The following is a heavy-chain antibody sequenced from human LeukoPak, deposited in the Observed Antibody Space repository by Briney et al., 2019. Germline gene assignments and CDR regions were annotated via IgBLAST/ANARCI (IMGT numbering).Heavy chain of an antibody. CDR2: IYYSGST. Sequence: PSETLSLTCTVSGGSISSGDYYWSWIRQPPGKGLEWIGYIYYSGSTTYNPSLKSRVTISGDTSKNQFSLKLSSVTAADTAVYYCTRDRELGFWGQGTLVTVSS. CDR1: GGSISSGDYY. J-gene: IGHJ4*02. D-gene: IGHD1-26*01. V-gene: IGHV4-61*08. CDR3: TRDRELGF.